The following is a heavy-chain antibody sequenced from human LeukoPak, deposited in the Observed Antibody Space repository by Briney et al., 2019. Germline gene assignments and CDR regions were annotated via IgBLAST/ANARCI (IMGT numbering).Heavy chain of an antibody. V-gene: IGHV4-39*07. CDR1: NGSISSSTYY. CDR2: INHSGRT. D-gene: IGHD3-22*01. J-gene: IGHJ4*02. Sequence: PSETLSLTCTVSNGSISSSTYYWGWIRQPPGKRLEWIGEINHSGRTNYNPSLKSRLTISVDTSKNQFSLKLSSVTAADTAVYYCARDPALGYYYDSSGPDWGQGTLVTVSS. CDR3: ARDPALGYYYDSSGPD.